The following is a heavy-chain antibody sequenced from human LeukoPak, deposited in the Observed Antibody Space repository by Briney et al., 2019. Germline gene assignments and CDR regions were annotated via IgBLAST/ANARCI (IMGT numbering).Heavy chain of an antibody. CDR3: ARDYGWGGQPSDY. CDR2: IYYSGST. J-gene: IGHJ4*02. V-gene: IGHV4-59*01. Sequence: SETLSLTCTVSGGSISSYYWSWIRQPPGKGLEWIGYIYYSGSTNYNPSLKSRVTISVDTSKNQFSLKLSSVTAADTAVYYCARDYGWGGQPSDYGGKGPLVPVSS. D-gene: IGHD3-10*01. CDR1: GGSISSYY.